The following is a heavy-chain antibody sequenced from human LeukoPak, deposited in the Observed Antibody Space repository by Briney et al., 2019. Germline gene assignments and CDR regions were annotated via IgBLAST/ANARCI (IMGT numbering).Heavy chain of an antibody. D-gene: IGHD1-26*01. CDR1: GFTFINAW. CDR3: TTDGVGVEGATYDN. J-gene: IGHJ4*02. CDR2: IKAKAHGGTI. V-gene: IGHV3-15*01. Sequence: GGSLRLSCAASGFTFINAWMAGGRQAPGKGLEWVGRIKAKAHGGTIEYAAPVKGRVTISRDDSKNTLYLQMNSLKTEDTAVYYCTTDGVGVEGATYDNWGQGTLVSVSS.